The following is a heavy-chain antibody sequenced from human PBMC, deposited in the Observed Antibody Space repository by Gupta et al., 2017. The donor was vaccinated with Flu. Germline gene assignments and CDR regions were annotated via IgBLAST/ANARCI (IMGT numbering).Heavy chain of an antibody. CDR3: ARGHWDS. CDR1: GFTFSDYD. J-gene: IGHJ4*02. CDR2: ISSSGVT. V-gene: IGHV3-48*03. Sequence: EVQLVESGGGLVQPGGSLRLPCAASGFTFSDYDVSWVRQAPGKALEWVSFISSSGVTYYTDSVKGRFTISRDNAKNSVYLQMDSLRAEDTAFYYRARGHWDSWGQGTLVTVSS.